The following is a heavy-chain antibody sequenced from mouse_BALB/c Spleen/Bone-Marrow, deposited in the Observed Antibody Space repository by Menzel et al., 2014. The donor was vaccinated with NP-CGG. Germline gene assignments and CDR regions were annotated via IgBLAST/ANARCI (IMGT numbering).Heavy chain of an antibody. D-gene: IGHD1-1*01. CDR1: GYSITSGYY. V-gene: IGHV3-6*02. Sequence: VQLQQSGPGLVKPSQSLSLTCSVTGYSITSGYYWNWIRQFPGNKLEWMGYISYDGSNNYNPSLKNRISITRDTSKNQFFLKLSSVTTEDTATLYCARGFITTVVPFAYWGQGTLVTVSA. J-gene: IGHJ3*01. CDR3: ARGFITTVVPFAY. CDR2: ISYDGSN.